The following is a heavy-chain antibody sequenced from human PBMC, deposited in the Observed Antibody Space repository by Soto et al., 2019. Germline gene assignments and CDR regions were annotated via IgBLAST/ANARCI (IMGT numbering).Heavy chain of an antibody. D-gene: IGHD6-19*01. Sequence: EVQLVESGGGLVQPGGSLRLSCAASGFTFNNYWMTWVRQAPGQGLEWVANIMKDGSLTEYVDLVKGRFTISRDNVKNSLDLQMGRLRVEDTAIYYCVRNDGWYRLDSWGQGSLVIVSS. CDR2: IMKDGSLT. CDR1: GFTFNNYW. V-gene: IGHV3-7*04. CDR3: VRNDGWYRLDS. J-gene: IGHJ4*02.